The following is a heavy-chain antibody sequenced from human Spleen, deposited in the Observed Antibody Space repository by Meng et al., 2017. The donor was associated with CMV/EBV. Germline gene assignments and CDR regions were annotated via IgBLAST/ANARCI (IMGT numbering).Heavy chain of an antibody. D-gene: IGHD3-10*02. Sequence: GGSLRLSCVAYGITFSSDSMNWVRQAQGKGLEWVSSISSSSSYIYYADSVKGRFTISRDNAENSLYLQMNSLRAEDTALYYCARDSLYGVAFYGMDVWGQGTTVTVSS. CDR2: ISSSSSYI. CDR1: GITFSSDS. V-gene: IGHV3-21*04. CDR3: ARDSLYGVAFYGMDV. J-gene: IGHJ6*02.